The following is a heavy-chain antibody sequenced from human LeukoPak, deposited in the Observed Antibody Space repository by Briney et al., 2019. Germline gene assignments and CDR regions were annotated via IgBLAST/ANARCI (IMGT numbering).Heavy chain of an antibody. CDR1: GFTFSSYG. J-gene: IGHJ5*02. Sequence: GGSLRLSCAASGFTFSSYGMHWVRQAPGKGLEWVAVISHDGSNKYYADSVKGRFTISRDNSKNTLYLQMNSLRAEDTAVYYCAKDPGRSSRKGYDPWGRGTLVTVSS. V-gene: IGHV3-30*18. CDR3: AKDPGRSSRKGYDP. CDR2: ISHDGSNK. D-gene: IGHD6-13*01.